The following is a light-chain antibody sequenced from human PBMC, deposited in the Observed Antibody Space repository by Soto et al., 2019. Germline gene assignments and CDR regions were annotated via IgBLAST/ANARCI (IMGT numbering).Light chain of an antibody. J-gene: IGKJ4*01. Sequence: EIVLTQSPGTLSLSPGERATLSCRASQSVSSSYLAWYQQKPGQAPRLLIYGASSRATGIPDRFSGSGSGTDFTLTISRLEPEDFAVYYCQQYGSSPGTFGGGTKVEI. V-gene: IGKV3-20*01. CDR3: QQYGSSPGT. CDR2: GAS. CDR1: QSVSSSY.